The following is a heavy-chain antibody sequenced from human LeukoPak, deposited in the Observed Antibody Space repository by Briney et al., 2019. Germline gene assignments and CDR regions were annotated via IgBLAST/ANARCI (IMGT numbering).Heavy chain of an antibody. Sequence: SETLSLTCTVSGGSISSGDYYWSWIRQPPGKGLEWIGYIYYSGSTYYNPSLKSRVTISVDTSKNQFSLKLSSVTAADTAVYYCAREVVVVVAAQSYGMDVWAKGPRSPSP. CDR2: IYYSGST. D-gene: IGHD2-15*01. CDR3: AREVVVVVAAQSYGMDV. J-gene: IGHJ6*02. V-gene: IGHV4-30-4*01. CDR1: GGSISSGDYY.